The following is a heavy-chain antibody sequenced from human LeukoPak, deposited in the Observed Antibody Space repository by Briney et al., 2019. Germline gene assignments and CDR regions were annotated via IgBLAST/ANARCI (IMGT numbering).Heavy chain of an antibody. J-gene: IGHJ4*02. D-gene: IGHD2-2*01. CDR2: IIPIFGTA. Sequence: SVKVSCKXSGGTFSSYAISWVRQSPGQGLEWMGRIIPIFGTANYAQKFQGRVTITTDESTSTAYMELSSLRSEDTAVYYCARPYCSSTSCSNYFDYWGQGTLVTVSS. V-gene: IGHV1-69*05. CDR3: ARPYCSSTSCSNYFDY. CDR1: GGTFSSYA.